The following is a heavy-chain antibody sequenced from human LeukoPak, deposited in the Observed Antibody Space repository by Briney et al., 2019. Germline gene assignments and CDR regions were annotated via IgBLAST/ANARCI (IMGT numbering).Heavy chain of an antibody. CDR3: ARLTGTTGFDY. V-gene: IGHV3-7*01. D-gene: IGHD1-1*01. CDR1: GFPFSSYW. Sequence: GGSLRLSCAASGFPFSSYWMSWIRQAPGKGLEWVANIKQDGSDKYYVDSVKGRFTISRDNAKNSLNLQLNSLRADDTAVYYCARLTGTTGFDYWGQGTLVTISS. CDR2: IKQDGSDK. J-gene: IGHJ4*02.